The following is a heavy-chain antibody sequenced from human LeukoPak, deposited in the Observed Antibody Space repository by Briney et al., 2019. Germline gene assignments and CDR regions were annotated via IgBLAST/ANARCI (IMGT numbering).Heavy chain of an antibody. D-gene: IGHD3-22*01. CDR2: ISSSSSYI. V-gene: IGHV3-21*01. J-gene: IGHJ4*02. CDR1: GFTFSSCS. Sequence: GGSLRLSCAASGFTFSSCSMNWVHQAPGKGLEWVSSISSSSSYIYYADSVKGRFTISRDNAKNSLYLQMNSLRAEDTAVYYCARDSYYYDSSGYYPVTFDYWGQGTLVTVSS. CDR3: ARDSYYYDSSGYYPVTFDY.